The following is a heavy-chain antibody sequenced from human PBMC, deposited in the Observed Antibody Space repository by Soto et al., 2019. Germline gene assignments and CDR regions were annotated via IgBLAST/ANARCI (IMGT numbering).Heavy chain of an antibody. Sequence: GGSLRLSCAASGFTFSYAWMSWVRQAPGKGLEWVGRIKSKTDGGTTDYAAPVKGRFTISRDDSKDTLYLQMNSLKTEDTAVYYCTAERRDFWSGYYRSYYFDYWGQGTLVTVSS. J-gene: IGHJ4*02. CDR1: GFTFSYAW. CDR2: IKSKTDGGTT. D-gene: IGHD3-3*01. V-gene: IGHV3-15*01. CDR3: TAERRDFWSGYYRSYYFDY.